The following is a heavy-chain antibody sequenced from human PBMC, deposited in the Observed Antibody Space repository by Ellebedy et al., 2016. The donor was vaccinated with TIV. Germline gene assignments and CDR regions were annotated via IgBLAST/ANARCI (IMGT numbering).Heavy chain of an antibody. J-gene: IGHJ4*02. V-gene: IGHV3-30*09. D-gene: IGHD6-13*01. CDR2: ISHDGSNK. Sequence: GGSLRLSXAASVFTFSYYSMHWVRQAPGKGLEWVAVISHDGSNKYHAESVKGRFAISRDDSKNTLYLQMNTLRTEDTAVYFCTRGSSSRGYFDSWGQGTLVTVSS. CDR1: VFTFSYYS. CDR3: TRGSSSRGYFDS.